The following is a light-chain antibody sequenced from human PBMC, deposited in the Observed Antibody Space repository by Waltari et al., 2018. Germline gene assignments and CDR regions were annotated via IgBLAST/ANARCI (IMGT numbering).Light chain of an antibody. Sequence: QSVLTQPPSVSAAPGQKVTISCSGSDSNVGNDYVSCSQQLPGRAPKLRIYADANRPSGIPDRFPGSKSGTSATLAITGLQTGDEADYFCGTWDSSLSAGVFGTGTKVTV. CDR2: ADA. CDR3: GTWDSSLSAGV. CDR1: DSNVGNDY. J-gene: IGLJ1*01. V-gene: IGLV1-51*01.